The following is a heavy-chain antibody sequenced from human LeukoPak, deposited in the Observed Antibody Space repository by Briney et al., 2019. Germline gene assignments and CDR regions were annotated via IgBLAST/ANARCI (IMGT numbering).Heavy chain of an antibody. J-gene: IGHJ6*03. CDR2: IYTSGST. D-gene: IGHD6-13*01. V-gene: IGHV4-61*02. CDR3: ARVGSSSWYNYYYYYMDV. Sequence: PSETLSLTCTVSGGSISSGSYYWSWIRQPAGKGLEWIGRIYTSGSTNYNPSLKSRVTISVDTSKNQFSLKLSSVTAAGTAVYYCARVGSSSWYNYYYYYMDVWGKGTTVTVSS. CDR1: GGSISSGSYY.